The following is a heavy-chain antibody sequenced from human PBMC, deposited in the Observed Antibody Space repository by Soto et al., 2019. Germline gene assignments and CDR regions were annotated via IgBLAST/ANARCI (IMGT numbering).Heavy chain of an antibody. D-gene: IGHD6-19*01. CDR2: INAGNGNT. CDR1: GYTFTSYA. CDR3: ARDLGGWTDY. V-gene: IGHV1-3*01. J-gene: IGHJ4*02. Sequence: QVQLVQSGAEVKKPGASVKVSCKASGYTFTSYAMQWVRQAPGQRLEWMGWINAGNGNTKYSHKFQGRVTITSDTSASTDYMELSSLRSEDTAVYYCARDLGGWTDYWGQGTLVTVSS.